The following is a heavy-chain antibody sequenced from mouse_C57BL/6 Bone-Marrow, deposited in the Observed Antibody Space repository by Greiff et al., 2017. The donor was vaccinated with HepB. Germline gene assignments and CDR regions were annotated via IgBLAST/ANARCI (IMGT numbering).Heavy chain of an antibody. CDR1: GYTFTSYG. Sequence: VKLQESGAELARPGASVKLSCKASGYTFTSYGISWVKQRTGQGLEWIGVIYPRSGNTYYNEKFKGKATLTADKSSSTAYMELRSLTSEDSAVYFCAKLLYWYFDVWGTGTTVTVSS. CDR3: AKLLYWYFDV. CDR2: IYPRSGNT. V-gene: IGHV1-81*01. J-gene: IGHJ1*03. D-gene: IGHD1-1*01.